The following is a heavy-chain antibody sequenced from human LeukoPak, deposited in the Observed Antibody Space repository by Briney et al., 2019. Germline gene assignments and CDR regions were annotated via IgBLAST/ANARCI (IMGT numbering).Heavy chain of an antibody. CDR2: IDSSSRSI. CDR1: GFTFSIYS. D-gene: IGHD5-12*01. J-gene: IGHJ4*02. Sequence: PGGSLRLSCAASGFTFSIYSMNWVRQAPGKGLEWVSAIDSSSRSIYYADSVKGRFTVSRDDAKNSLYLQMNSLRAEDTAVYYCAREGVGGYTEALDYWGQGTLVTVSS. CDR3: AREGVGGYTEALDY. V-gene: IGHV3-21*01.